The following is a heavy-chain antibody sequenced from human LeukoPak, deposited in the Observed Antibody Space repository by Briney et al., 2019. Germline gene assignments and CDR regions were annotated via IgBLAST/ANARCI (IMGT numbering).Heavy chain of an antibody. Sequence: GGSLRLSCAASGFTFSSYSMNWVRQAPGKGLEWVSYISSSSSTIYYADSVKGRFTVSRDNAKNSLYLQMNSLRAGDTGVYYCTKLAVASADSWGQGTLVTVSS. CDR3: TKLAVASADS. CDR2: ISSSSSTI. J-gene: IGHJ4*02. CDR1: GFTFSSYS. V-gene: IGHV3-48*04. D-gene: IGHD6-19*01.